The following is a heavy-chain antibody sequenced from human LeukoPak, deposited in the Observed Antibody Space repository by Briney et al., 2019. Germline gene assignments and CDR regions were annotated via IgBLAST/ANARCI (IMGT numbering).Heavy chain of an antibody. Sequence: NASETLSLTCAVYGGSFSAYYWSWIRQPPGKGLEWIGEINHSGSTYYNPSLKSRLTISIDTSKNQFSLKLSSVTAADTAVYYCARDLGSQMATISDWFDPWGQGTLVTVSS. CDR1: GGSFSAYY. D-gene: IGHD5-24*01. V-gene: IGHV4-34*01. CDR2: INHSGST. J-gene: IGHJ5*02. CDR3: ARDLGSQMATISDWFDP.